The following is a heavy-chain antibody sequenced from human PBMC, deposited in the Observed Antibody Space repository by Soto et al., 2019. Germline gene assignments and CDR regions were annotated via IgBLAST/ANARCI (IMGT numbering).Heavy chain of an antibody. D-gene: IGHD6-19*01. J-gene: IGHJ4*02. V-gene: IGHV4-4*07. Sequence: QVQLQESGPTLVKPSETLSLTCTVSGDSISGYYWNWIRQPAGKGLEWIGRIYASGSTISNRSLRSRVALSVDTSKNQFSLNLNSETAADTAMYYCARSGYSSAWYTAFDSWSQGTLVTVSS. CDR1: GDSISGYY. CDR2: IYASGST. CDR3: ARSGYSSAWYTAFDS.